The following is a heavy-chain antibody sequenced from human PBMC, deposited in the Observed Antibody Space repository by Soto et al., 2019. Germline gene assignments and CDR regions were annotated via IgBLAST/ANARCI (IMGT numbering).Heavy chain of an antibody. V-gene: IGHV1-3*01. J-gene: IGHJ4*02. CDR1: GYTFTSYA. Sequence: VASVKVSCKASGYTFTSYAMHWVRQAPGQRLEWMGWINAGNGNTKYSQKFQGRVTITRDTSASTAYMELSSLRSEDTAVYYCARTRLYLVTTLDYWGQGTLVTVSS. D-gene: IGHD4-17*01. CDR3: ARTRLYLVTTLDY. CDR2: INAGNGNT.